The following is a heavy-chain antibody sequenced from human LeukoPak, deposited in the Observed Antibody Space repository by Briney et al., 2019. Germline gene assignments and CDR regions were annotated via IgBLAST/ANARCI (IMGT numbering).Heavy chain of an antibody. CDR3: ARDPGAYYYDSSGYSGAFDI. CDR1: GFTFSSYA. D-gene: IGHD3-22*01. V-gene: IGHV3-30-3*01. CDR2: ISYDGSNK. J-gene: IGHJ3*02. Sequence: GGSLRLSCAASGFTFSSYAMHWVRQAPGKGLEWVAVISYDGSNKYYADSVKGRFTIFRDNSKNTLYLQMNSLRAEDTAVYYCARDPGAYYYDSSGYSGAFDIWGQGTMVTVSS.